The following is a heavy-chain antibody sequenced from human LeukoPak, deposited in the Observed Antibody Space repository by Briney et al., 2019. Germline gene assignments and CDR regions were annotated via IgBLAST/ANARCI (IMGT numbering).Heavy chain of an antibody. CDR1: GGSISSSSYY. CDR3: ARGPRGSSSWDYYYYYGMDV. D-gene: IGHD6-13*01. J-gene: IGHJ6*02. V-gene: IGHV4-39*07. Sequence: SETLSLTCTVSGGSISSSSYYWGWIRQPPGKGLEWIGSIYYSGSTYYNPSLKSRVTISVDTSKNQFSLKLSSVTAADTAVYYCARGPRGSSSWDYYYYYGMDVWGQGTTVTVSS. CDR2: IYYSGST.